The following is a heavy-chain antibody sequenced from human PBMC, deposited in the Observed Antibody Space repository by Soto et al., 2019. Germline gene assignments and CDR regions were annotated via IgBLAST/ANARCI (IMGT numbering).Heavy chain of an antibody. V-gene: IGHV3-74*01. J-gene: IGHJ3*02. CDR2: INSDGSST. D-gene: IGHD3-16*02. CDR1: GFIFSTYW. CDR3: ARGTRYAFDI. Sequence: LSLSGSASGFIFSTYWMHCVRQAPGKGLVWVSHINSDGSSTRYADSVKGRFTISRDNAKNTLYLQMNSLRAEDTAVYYCARGTRYAFDIWGQGTMVTVSS.